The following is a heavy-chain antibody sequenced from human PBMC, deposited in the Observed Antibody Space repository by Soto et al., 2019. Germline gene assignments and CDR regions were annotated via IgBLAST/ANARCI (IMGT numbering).Heavy chain of an antibody. Sequence: ASVKVSCKASGYTFTGYYMYWVRQAPGQGLEWMGWINPSGGSTSYAQKFQGRVTMTRDTSTSTVYMELSSLRSEDTAVYYCARLTAPMVETYYFDYWGQGTLVTVSS. CDR2: INPSGGST. J-gene: IGHJ4*02. CDR3: ARLTAPMVETYYFDY. D-gene: IGHD2-8*01. CDR1: GYTFTGYY. V-gene: IGHV1-46*01.